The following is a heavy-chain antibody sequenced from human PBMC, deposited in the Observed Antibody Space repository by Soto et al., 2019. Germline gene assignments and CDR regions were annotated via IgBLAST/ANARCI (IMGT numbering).Heavy chain of an antibody. V-gene: IGHV1-69*01. Sequence: QVQLVQSGAEVKKPGSSVKVSCKASGGTFSSYAISWVRQAPGQGLEWMGGIIPIFGTANYAQKFQGRVTITADESTSTAYMELSSRISEDTAVYYCARGVAAAGLGYYYYGMDVWGQGTTVTVSS. D-gene: IGHD6-13*01. CDR3: ARGVAAAGLGYYYYGMDV. CDR2: IIPIFGTA. J-gene: IGHJ6*02. CDR1: GGTFSSYA.